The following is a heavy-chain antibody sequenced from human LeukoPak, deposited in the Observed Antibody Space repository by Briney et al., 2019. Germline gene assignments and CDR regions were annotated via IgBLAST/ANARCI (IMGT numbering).Heavy chain of an antibody. D-gene: IGHD3-22*01. CDR2: ISAYNGNT. V-gene: IGHV1-18*01. Sequence: ASVKVSCKASGYTFTSYGISWVRQAPGQGLEWMGWISAYNGNTNYAQKLQGRVTMTTDTSTSTAYMELRSLRSDDTAVYYCARTGEYYYDSSGYSDYWGQGTLVTVSS. CDR1: GYTFTSYG. CDR3: ARTGEYYYDSSGYSDY. J-gene: IGHJ4*02.